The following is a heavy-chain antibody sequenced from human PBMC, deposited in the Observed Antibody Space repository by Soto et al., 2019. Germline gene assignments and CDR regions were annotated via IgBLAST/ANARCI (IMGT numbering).Heavy chain of an antibody. V-gene: IGHV4-61*01. CDR3: AGAGSGSSCPGFQI. CDR1: GGSVSSRFYY. D-gene: IGHD1-26*01. CDR2: IYDSLTT. J-gene: IGHJ3*02. Sequence: SETLSLTCTVSGGSVSSRFYYYTWIRQPPGKGLEWIGYIYDSLTTNYNSSLESRLTISVDTSKNLFSLRLSSVTAADTAVYYCAGAGSGSSCPGFQIWGQGKMVTVSS.